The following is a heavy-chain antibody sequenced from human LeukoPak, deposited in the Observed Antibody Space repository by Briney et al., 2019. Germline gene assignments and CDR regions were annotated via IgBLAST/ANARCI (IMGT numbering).Heavy chain of an antibody. CDR3: AELGITMIGGV. J-gene: IGHJ6*04. CDR2: ITASSTAI. Sequence: GGSLRLSCEASGFSFSTYNMNWVRQAPGKGLEWVSSITASSTAIYSADSVKGRFTISRDNAKNFLYLQMNSLRAEDTAVYYCAELGITMIGGVWGKGTTVTISS. D-gene: IGHD3-10*02. V-gene: IGHV3-21*01. CDR1: GFSFSTYN.